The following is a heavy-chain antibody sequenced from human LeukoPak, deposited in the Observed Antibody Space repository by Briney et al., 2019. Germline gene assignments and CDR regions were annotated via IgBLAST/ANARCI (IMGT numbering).Heavy chain of an antibody. CDR3: AREPVGANYMDV. Sequence: GGSLRLSCAASGFTFSSYSMNWVRQAPGKGLEWVSSISSSSSYIYYADSVKARFTISRDNAKNSLYLQMNNLRAEDTAVYYCAREPVGANYMDVWGKGITVTVSS. D-gene: IGHD5-12*01. J-gene: IGHJ6*03. CDR1: GFTFSSYS. V-gene: IGHV3-21*01. CDR2: ISSSSSYI.